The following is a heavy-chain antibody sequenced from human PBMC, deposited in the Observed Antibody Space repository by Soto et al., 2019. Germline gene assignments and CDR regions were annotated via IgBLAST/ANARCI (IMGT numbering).Heavy chain of an antibody. CDR2: IRSKANNYAT. Sequence: GGSLSLSCAASGFPFGGSAIHWVRQASGKGLEWVGRIRSKANNYATAYAASMKGRFSISRDDSKTTTYLQMNSLKTEDTAVYYCARRFDSAYNFLDYYYGMDVWGQGTTVTVSS. CDR3: ARRFDSAYNFLDYYYGMDV. CDR1: GFPFGGSA. V-gene: IGHV3-73*01. D-gene: IGHD5-12*01. J-gene: IGHJ6*02.